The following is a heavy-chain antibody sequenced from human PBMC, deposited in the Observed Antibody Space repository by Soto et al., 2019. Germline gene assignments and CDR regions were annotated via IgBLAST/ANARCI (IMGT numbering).Heavy chain of an antibody. CDR2: ISSYNDKT. V-gene: IGHV1-18*01. J-gene: IGHJ2*01. Sequence: QVQLVQSGAEVKKPGASVKVSCKTSGYTFRTYGISWVRQAPGQGLEWMGWISSYNDKTKYSQKIEGRATMTTDTFTSTAYLELRSLRADDTAVYYCARDSHDYDSSYWYFDFWGRGTLFTVSS. CDR1: GYTFRTYG. D-gene: IGHD3-22*01. CDR3: ARDSHDYDSSYWYFDF.